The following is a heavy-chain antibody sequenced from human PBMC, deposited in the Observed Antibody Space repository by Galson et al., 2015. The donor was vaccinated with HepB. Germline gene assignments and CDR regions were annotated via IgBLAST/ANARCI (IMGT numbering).Heavy chain of an antibody. Sequence: SVKVSCKASGYTFTTYGISWVRQAPGQGLEWMGGIIPIFGTANYAQKFQGRVTITADESTSTAYMELSSLRSEDTAVYYCARDRLYYYDSSGYSNWGQGTLVTVSS. V-gene: IGHV1-69*13. CDR2: IIPIFGTA. J-gene: IGHJ4*02. D-gene: IGHD3-22*01. CDR3: ARDRLYYYDSSGYSN. CDR1: GYTFTTYG.